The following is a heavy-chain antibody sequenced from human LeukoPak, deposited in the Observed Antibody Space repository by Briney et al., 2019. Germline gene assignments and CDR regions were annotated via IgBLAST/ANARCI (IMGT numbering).Heavy chain of an antibody. CDR1: GGSINNYY. Sequence: SETLSLTCAVFGGSINNYYWSWIRQPPGKGLEWIGYVHDSGSTKYNPSVKSRVTISVDTSKNQFSLNLYSVTAADTAVYHCARRSHLGECTSTACPGAFGVWGQGTMVAVSS. V-gene: IGHV4-59*08. D-gene: IGHD2-2*01. CDR3: ARRSHLGECTSTACPGAFGV. J-gene: IGHJ3*01. CDR2: VHDSGST.